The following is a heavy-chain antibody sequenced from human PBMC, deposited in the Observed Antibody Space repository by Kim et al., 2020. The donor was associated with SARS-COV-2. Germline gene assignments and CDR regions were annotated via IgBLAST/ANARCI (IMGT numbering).Heavy chain of an antibody. CDR1: GFTFSSYE. D-gene: IGHD2-2*01. CDR2: ISSSGSTI. V-gene: IGHV3-48*03. CDR3: ASRDIVVVPAVHDAFDI. J-gene: IGHJ3*02. Sequence: GGSLRLSCAASGFTFSSYEMNWVRQAPGKGLEWVSYISSSGSTIYYADSVKGRFTISRDNAKNSLYLQMNSLRAEDTAVYYCASRDIVVVPAVHDAFDIWGQGTMVTVSS.